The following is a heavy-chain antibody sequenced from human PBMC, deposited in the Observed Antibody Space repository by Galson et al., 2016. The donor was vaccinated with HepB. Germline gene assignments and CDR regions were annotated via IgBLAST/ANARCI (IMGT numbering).Heavy chain of an antibody. CDR2: IRGSTTYR. J-gene: IGHJ6*02. CDR3: ARERGYDFWSGYYSPHKYGMDV. Sequence: SLPLPGPVSGFTFSRYSVNWVRQAPGKGLEWVSSIRGSTTYRYYADSVKGRFTISRDNAKKSLFLQMNSLSAEDTAVYYCARERGYDFWSGYYSPHKYGMDVWGQGTTVTVSS. V-gene: IGHV3-21*01. CDR1: GFTFSRYS. D-gene: IGHD3-3*01.